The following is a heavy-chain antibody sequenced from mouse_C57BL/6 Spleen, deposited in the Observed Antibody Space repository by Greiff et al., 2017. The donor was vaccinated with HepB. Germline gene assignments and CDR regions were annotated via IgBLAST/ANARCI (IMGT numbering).Heavy chain of an antibody. V-gene: IGHV1-80*01. D-gene: IGHD2-5*01. CDR2: IYPGDGDT. CDR1: GYAFSSYW. CDR3: AREGVTTYYFDY. J-gene: IGHJ2*01. Sequence: VQLQQSGAELVKPGASVKISCKASGYAFSSYWMNWVKQRPGKGLEWIGQIYPGDGDTNYNGKFKGKATLTADKSSSTAYMQLSSLTSEDSAVYFCAREGVTTYYFDYWGQGTTLTVSS.